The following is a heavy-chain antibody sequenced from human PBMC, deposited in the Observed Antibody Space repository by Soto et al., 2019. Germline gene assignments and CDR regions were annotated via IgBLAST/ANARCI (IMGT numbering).Heavy chain of an antibody. D-gene: IGHD3-3*01. Sequence: PGESLKISCKGSGYSFTSYWIGWVRQMPGKGLEWMGIIYPGDSDTRYSPSFQGQVTISADKSISTASLQLNSVTPEDTAVYYCARDLITIFGVVTGMDVWGQGTTVTVSS. CDR3: ARDLITIFGVVTGMDV. CDR1: GYSFTSYW. CDR2: IYPGDSDT. J-gene: IGHJ6*02. V-gene: IGHV5-51*01.